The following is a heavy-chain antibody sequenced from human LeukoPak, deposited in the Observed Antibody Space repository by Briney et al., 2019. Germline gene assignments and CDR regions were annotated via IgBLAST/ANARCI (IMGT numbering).Heavy chain of an antibody. CDR3: ARDPSGYDYYYGMDV. D-gene: IGHD5-12*01. J-gene: IGHJ6*04. Sequence: SETLSLTCAVSGYSISSGYYWGWIRPPPGKGLEWIGSIYHSGSTYYNPSLKSRFTISVDTSKNQFSLKLSSVTAADTAVYYCARDPSGYDYYYGMDVWGKGTTVTVSS. CDR1: GYSISSGYY. V-gene: IGHV4-38-2*02. CDR2: IYHSGST.